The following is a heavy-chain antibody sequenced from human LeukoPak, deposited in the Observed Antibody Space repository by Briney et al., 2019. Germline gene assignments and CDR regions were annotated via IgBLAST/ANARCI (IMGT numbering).Heavy chain of an antibody. V-gene: IGHV1-46*01. J-gene: IGHJ4*02. CDR1: GYTFPSYF. D-gene: IGHD6-6*01. CDR3: AKTAARRFDY. CDR2: INPTGGST. Sequence: ASVKVSCKASGYTFPSYFMHWVRQAPGQGLEWMGIINPTGGSTTYAQKFQGRVTMARDTSTSTVYMELSSLRSDDTAVYYCAKTAARRFDYWGQGTLVTVSS.